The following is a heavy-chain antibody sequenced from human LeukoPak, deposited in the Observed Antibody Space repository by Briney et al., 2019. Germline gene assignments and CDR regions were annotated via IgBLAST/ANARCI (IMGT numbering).Heavy chain of an antibody. D-gene: IGHD3-3*01. J-gene: IGHJ4*02. CDR3: ARLPGTIFGVVINPGYFDY. CDR1: GYTFTSYG. Sequence: ASVTVSCKASGYTFTSYGISWVRQAPGQGLEWMGWISAYNGNTNYAQKLQGRVTMTTDTSTSTAYMELRSLRSDDTAVYYCARLPGTIFGVVINPGYFDYWGQGTLVTVSS. V-gene: IGHV1-18*01. CDR2: ISAYNGNT.